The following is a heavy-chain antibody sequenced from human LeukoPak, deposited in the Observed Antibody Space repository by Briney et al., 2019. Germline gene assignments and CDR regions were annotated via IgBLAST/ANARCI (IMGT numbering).Heavy chain of an antibody. CDR2: INPNSGGT. V-gene: IGHV1-2*02. D-gene: IGHD3-10*01. J-gene: IGHJ4*02. Sequence: ASVKVSCKTSGYTFTGYYLHWVRQAPGQGLEWMGWINPNSGGTNYAQKFQGRVTMTRDTSFSTAYMELSSLTSDDSAVYYCARVSIIALFDYWGQGTLVTVSS. CDR1: GYTFTGYY. CDR3: ARVSIIALFDY.